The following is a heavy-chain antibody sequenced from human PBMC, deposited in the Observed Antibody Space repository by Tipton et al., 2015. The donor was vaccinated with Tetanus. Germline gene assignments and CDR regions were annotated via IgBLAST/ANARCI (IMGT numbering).Heavy chain of an antibody. D-gene: IGHD4-11*01. Sequence: TMSLTCTVSGDSVSTGNFYWSWIRQPPGKGLEWIAFIHHSGLAFSKPSLKSRVSISIDTSQNQFSLRLTSVSAADTAVYFCARNVYTVTNDAFDIWGHGTLFNVSS. J-gene: IGHJ3*02. V-gene: IGHV4-30-4*01. CDR2: IHHSGLA. CDR3: ARNVYTVTNDAFDI. CDR1: GDSVSTGNFY.